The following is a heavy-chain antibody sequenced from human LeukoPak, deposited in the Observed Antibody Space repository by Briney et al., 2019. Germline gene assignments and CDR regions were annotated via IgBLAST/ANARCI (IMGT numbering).Heavy chain of an antibody. CDR2: IYYSGST. CDR3: ARGRLQHDYYDSSGYYLGFDY. D-gene: IGHD3-22*01. J-gene: IGHJ4*02. CDR1: GGSISSYY. V-gene: IGHV4-59*08. Sequence: SETLSLTCTVSGGSISSYYWSWIRQPPGKGLEWIGYIYYSGSTNYSPSLKSRVTISVDTSKNQFSLKLSSVTAADTAVYYCARGRLQHDYYDSSGYYLGFDYWGQGTLVTVSS.